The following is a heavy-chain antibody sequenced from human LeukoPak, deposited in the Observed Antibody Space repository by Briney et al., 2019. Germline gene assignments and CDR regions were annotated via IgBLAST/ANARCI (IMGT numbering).Heavy chain of an antibody. CDR2: IKQDGSEK. J-gene: IGHJ6*02. Sequence: HPGGSLRLSCAASGFTFSSYWMSWVRQAPGKGLEWVANIKQDGSEKYYVDSVKGRFTISRDNAKNSLYLQMNSLRAEDTAVYYCARYRHMVPGVIIEDYYGMDVWGQGTTVTVSS. V-gene: IGHV3-7*01. CDR1: GFTFSSYW. D-gene: IGHD3-10*01. CDR3: ARYRHMVPGVIIEDYYGMDV.